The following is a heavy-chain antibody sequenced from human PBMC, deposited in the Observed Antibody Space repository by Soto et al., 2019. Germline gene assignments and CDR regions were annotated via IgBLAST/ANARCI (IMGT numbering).Heavy chain of an antibody. CDR3: ARSAGKGGLAAPIDF. D-gene: IGHD6-13*01. Sequence: VQLVESGGGVVQPGRSLRLSCASSGFTFSSYDMHWVRQAPGKGLEWVAVIWYDGSNEFYVDSVKGRFTISRDNSKNTLFLQIDSLRAEDTSVYYCARSAGKGGLAAPIDFWGQGTLVTVSS. V-gene: IGHV3-33*01. CDR1: GFTFSSYD. CDR2: IWYDGSNE. J-gene: IGHJ4*02.